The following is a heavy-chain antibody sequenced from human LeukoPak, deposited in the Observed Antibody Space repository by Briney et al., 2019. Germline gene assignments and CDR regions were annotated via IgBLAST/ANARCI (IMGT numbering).Heavy chain of an antibody. V-gene: IGHV4-39*01. CDR2: IYYSGST. CDR1: GGSISSSSYY. Sequence: SETLSLTCTVSGGSISSSSYYWGWIRQPPGKGLEWIGSIYYSGSTYYNPSLKSRVTISVDTSKNQFSLKLSSVTAADTAIYYCARAVSGRFDYWGQRTLVTVSS. CDR3: ARAVSGRFDY. J-gene: IGHJ4*02. D-gene: IGHD6-19*01.